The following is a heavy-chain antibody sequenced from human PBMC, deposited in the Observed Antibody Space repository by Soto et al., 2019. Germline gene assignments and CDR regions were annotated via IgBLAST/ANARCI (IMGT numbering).Heavy chain of an antibody. D-gene: IGHD6-6*01. CDR2: MNPNSGNT. Sequence: QVQLVQCGAEVKKPGASVKVSCKASGYTFTSYDINWVRQATGQGLEWMGWMNPNSGNTGYAQKFQGRVTMTRNTSISTAYMELSRLRSEDTAVYYSAFFGSSSLAFDYWGQGTLVTVSS. CDR3: AFFGSSSLAFDY. V-gene: IGHV1-8*01. CDR1: GYTFTSYD. J-gene: IGHJ4*02.